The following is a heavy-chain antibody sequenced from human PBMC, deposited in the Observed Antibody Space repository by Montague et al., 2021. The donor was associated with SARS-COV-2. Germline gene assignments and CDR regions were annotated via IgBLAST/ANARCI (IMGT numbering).Heavy chain of an antibody. V-gene: IGHV4-34*01. CDR2: ITHGGST. D-gene: IGHD4-23*01. CDR1: GGSLSGFY. Sequence: SETLSLTCAVYGGSLSGFYWTWIRQAPGKGLEWVGEITHGGSTSYSPTLKSRLTISLDTSKNQFSLKLVSVTAADTATYYCARSHDYRGNDYFDSWGQGALVIVSS. J-gene: IGHJ4*02. CDR3: ARSHDYRGNDYFDS.